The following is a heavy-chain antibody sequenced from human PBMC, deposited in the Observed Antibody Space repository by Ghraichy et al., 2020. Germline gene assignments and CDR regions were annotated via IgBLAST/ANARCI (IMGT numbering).Heavy chain of an antibody. CDR3: AKRYSSSWSGWDY. Sequence: SLRLSCAASGFTFSSYWMTWVRQAPGKGLEWVANIKQDGSEKYYVDSVKGRFTIARDNAKNSLYLQMNSLRAEDTAVYYCAKRYSSSWSGWDYWGQGTLVTVSS. J-gene: IGHJ4*02. V-gene: IGHV3-7*03. CDR1: GFTFSSYW. CDR2: IKQDGSEK. D-gene: IGHD6-13*01.